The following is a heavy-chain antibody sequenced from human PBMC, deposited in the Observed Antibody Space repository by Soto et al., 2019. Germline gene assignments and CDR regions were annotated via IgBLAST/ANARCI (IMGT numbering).Heavy chain of an antibody. J-gene: IGHJ4*02. CDR2: IKYDGREK. V-gene: IGHV3-7*05. D-gene: IGHD2-15*01. CDR3: ARDGVAPGLYFDH. Sequence: EVQLVESGGGLVHPGGSLGLSCAASGFTFSDYWMNWVRQTPGKRLEWVASIKYDGREKNYVDSVKGRFTISRDNAKNSGYLQMASLRAEDTAVYYCARDGVAPGLYFDHWGQGTPVTVSS. CDR1: GFTFSDYW.